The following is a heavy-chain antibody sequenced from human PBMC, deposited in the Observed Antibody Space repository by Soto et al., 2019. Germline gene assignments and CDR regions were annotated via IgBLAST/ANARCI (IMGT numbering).Heavy chain of an antibody. CDR2: IDWDDDK. V-gene: IGHV2-70*01. CDR3: ARYLLANDRFDY. CDR1: GFSLSTSGMC. Sequence: SGPTLVNPTQTLTLTCTFSGFSLSTSGMCVNWIRQPPGKALEWLALIDWDDDKYYSTSLKTRLTISKDTSKNQVVLTMTNMDPVDTATYYCARYLLANDRFDYWGQGTLVTVSS. J-gene: IGHJ4*02.